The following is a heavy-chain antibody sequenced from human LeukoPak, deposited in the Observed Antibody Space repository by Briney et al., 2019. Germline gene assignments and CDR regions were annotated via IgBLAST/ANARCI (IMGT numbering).Heavy chain of an antibody. D-gene: IGHD6-19*01. CDR3: ARDVSAGTGLIDY. J-gene: IGHJ4*02. V-gene: IGHV1-2*02. CDR1: GYTFTGYY. CDR2: INPNSGGT. Sequence: ASVKVSCKASGYTFTGYYMHWVRQAPGQGLEWMGWINPNSGGTNYAQKFQGRVTMTRDTSISTAYMELSSLRSEDTAVYYCARDVSAGTGLIDYWGQGTLVTVSS.